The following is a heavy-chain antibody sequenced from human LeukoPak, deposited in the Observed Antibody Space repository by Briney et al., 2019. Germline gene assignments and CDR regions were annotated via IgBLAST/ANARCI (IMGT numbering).Heavy chain of an antibody. CDR2: ISSSGSTI. CDR3: AKDLVAPRKGSGWTT. Sequence: GGSLRLSCAASGFTFSSYAMSWVRQAPGKGLEWVSYISSSGSTIYYADSVKGRFTISRDNSKNTLYLQMNSLRAEDTAVYYCAKDLVAPRKGSGWTTWGQGTLVTVSS. D-gene: IGHD6-25*01. CDR1: GFTFSSYA. V-gene: IGHV3-23*01. J-gene: IGHJ4*02.